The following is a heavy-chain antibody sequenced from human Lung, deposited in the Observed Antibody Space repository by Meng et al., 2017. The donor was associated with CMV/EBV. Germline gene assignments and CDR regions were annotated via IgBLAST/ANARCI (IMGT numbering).Heavy chain of an antibody. CDR3: ARLVMATTALDY. Sequence: GGSLRLXCAVSGFTFSSYEMNWVRQAPGKGLEWVSYISTGGSTRYYADSVKGRFTVMRDNAKNSLFLQMNSLSAEDTAVYYCARLVMATTALDYWGQGALVTVSS. J-gene: IGHJ4*02. V-gene: IGHV3-48*03. CDR1: GFTFSSYE. CDR2: ISTGGSTR. D-gene: IGHD5-24*01.